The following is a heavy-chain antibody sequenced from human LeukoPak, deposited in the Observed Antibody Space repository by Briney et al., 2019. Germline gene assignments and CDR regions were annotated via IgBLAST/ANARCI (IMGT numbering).Heavy chain of an antibody. Sequence: QSGGSLRLSCAASVFTFSSYAMICVRQAPGKGLEWVSAISGRCGSTYYADSGKVRLTISRDNSKDTLYLQMNSLRAEDTAVYYCAKGGIAAPGDWGQGTLVTVSS. D-gene: IGHD6-13*01. CDR3: AKGGIAAPGD. CDR1: VFTFSSYA. CDR2: ISGRCGST. V-gene: IGHV3-23*01. J-gene: IGHJ4*02.